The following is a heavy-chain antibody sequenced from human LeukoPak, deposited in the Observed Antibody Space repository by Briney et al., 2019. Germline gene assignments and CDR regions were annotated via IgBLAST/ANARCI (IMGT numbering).Heavy chain of an antibody. CDR1: GFTFSAYY. D-gene: IGHD6-19*01. Sequence: GGSLRLSCAASGFTFSAYYMSWIRQAPGKGLEWLSYISDSDSTIYYADSVKGRFTISRDNAKNSLYLQMHSLRVEDTVLYYCARGALAGSWSDFQAFDFWGPGTMVTVSS. V-gene: IGHV3-11*01. CDR2: ISDSDSTI. CDR3: ARGALAGSWSDFQAFDF. J-gene: IGHJ3*01.